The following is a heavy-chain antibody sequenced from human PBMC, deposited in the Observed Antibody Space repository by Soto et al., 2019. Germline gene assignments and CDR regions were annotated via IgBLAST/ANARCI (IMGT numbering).Heavy chain of an antibody. D-gene: IGHD6-19*01. V-gene: IGHV3-23*01. CDR3: AKKDSSGWYYFDY. CDR2: ISGSGGSA. Sequence: GGSLRLSCAASGFTFSSYEMSWVRQAPGKGLEWVSVISGSGGSAYYADSVKGRFTISRDNSKNTLYLQMNSLRAEDTAVYYCAKKDSSGWYYFDYWGQGTLVTV. CDR1: GFTFSSYE. J-gene: IGHJ4*02.